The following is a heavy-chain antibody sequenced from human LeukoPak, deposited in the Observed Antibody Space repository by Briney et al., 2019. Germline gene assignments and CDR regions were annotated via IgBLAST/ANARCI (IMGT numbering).Heavy chain of an antibody. J-gene: IGHJ4*02. CDR2: INPGNSDT. CDR3: ARLRWAAGDGYYFDY. D-gene: IGHD6-13*01. CDR1: GYGFTTCW. Sequence: PGASLKISCKGSGYGFTTCWIGWVRQMPGKGLEWMGVINPGNSDTRYSPSFQGQVTISADKSITTAYLQWSSLKASDTAMYYCARLRWAAGDGYYFDYRGQGTPVTVSS. V-gene: IGHV5-51*01.